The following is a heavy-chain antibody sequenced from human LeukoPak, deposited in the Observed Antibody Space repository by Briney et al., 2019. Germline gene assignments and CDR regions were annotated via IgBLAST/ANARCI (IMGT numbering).Heavy chain of an antibody. J-gene: IGHJ4*02. CDR2: IIPILGIA. CDR1: GGTFSSYT. Sequence: SVKVSCKASGGTFSSYTISWVRQAPGQGLEWMGRIIPILGIANYAQKFQGRVTITADKSTSAAYMELSSLRSEDTAVYYCASALGSYYGSGSPTTYWGQGTLVTVSS. V-gene: IGHV1-69*02. CDR3: ASALGSYYGSGSPTTY. D-gene: IGHD3-10*01.